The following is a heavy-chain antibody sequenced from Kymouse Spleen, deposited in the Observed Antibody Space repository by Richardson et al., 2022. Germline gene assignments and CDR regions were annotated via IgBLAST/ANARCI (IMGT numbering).Heavy chain of an antibody. D-gene: IGHD5-18,IGHD3-10*01,IGHD5-18*01. CDR3: ARDTAMAVRGGYYYYYGMDV. CDR2: IYHSGST. CDR1: GGSISSSNW. J-gene: IGHJ6*02. V-gene: IGHV4-4*02. Sequence: QVQLQESGPGLVKPSGTLSLTCAVSGGSISSSNWWSWVRQPPGKGLEWIGEIYHSGSTNYNPSLKSRVTISVDKSKNQFSLKLSSVTAADTAVYYCARDTAMAVRGGYYYYYGMDVWGQGTTVTVSS.